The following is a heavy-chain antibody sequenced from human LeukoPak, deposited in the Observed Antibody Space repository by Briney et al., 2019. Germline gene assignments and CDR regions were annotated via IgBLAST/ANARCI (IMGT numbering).Heavy chain of an antibody. J-gene: IGHJ5*02. Sequence: ASVKVSCKASGNTFTSYGISWVRQAPGQGLEWMGWISAYNGNTNYAQKLQGRVTMTTDTSTSTAYMELRSLRSDDTAVYYCARDYDFWSPTDWFDPWGQGTLVTVSS. V-gene: IGHV1-18*01. CDR3: ARDYDFWSPTDWFDP. D-gene: IGHD3-3*01. CDR2: ISAYNGNT. CDR1: GNTFTSYG.